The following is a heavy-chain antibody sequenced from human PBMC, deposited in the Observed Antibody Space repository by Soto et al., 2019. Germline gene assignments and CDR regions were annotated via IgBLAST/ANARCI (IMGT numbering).Heavy chain of an antibody. D-gene: IGHD3-16*02. Sequence: GGSLRLSCAASGFTVSSNYMSWVRQAPGKGLEWVSAISGSGGSTYYADSVKGRFTISRDNSKNTLYLQMNSLRAEDTAVYYCAGPAYDYVWGSYRPRFDYWGQGTLVTVSS. CDR1: GFTVSSNY. CDR3: AGPAYDYVWGSYRPRFDY. CDR2: ISGSGGST. V-gene: IGHV3-23*01. J-gene: IGHJ4*02.